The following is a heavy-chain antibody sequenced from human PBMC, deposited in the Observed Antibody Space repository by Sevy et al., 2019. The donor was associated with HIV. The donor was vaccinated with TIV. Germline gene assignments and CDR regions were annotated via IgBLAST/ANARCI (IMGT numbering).Heavy chain of an antibody. D-gene: IGHD6-13*01. CDR1: GYTFTTYD. CDR2: MTPNSGNT. V-gene: IGHV1-8*01. J-gene: IGHJ6*02. CDR3: ARVYAASGGGNGIDV. Sequence: ASLKVSCKASGYTFTTYDIIWVRQATGQGLEWMGWMTPNSGNTGYAQKFQGRVTMTRNTSISTAYMDLSSLRSEDTAVYYCARVYAASGGGNGIDVWGRGTTVTVSS.